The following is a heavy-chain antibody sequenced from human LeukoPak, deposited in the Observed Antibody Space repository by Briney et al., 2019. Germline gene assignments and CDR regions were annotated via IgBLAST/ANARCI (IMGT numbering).Heavy chain of an antibody. CDR3: AREEASAGDY. Sequence: SETLSLTCTVSGGSISSNSQYWAWIRQPPGKGLVWIVSIYYTGVNFYSPSLKSRVTISVNTSKNQFSLKVISGTAADTAVYYCAREEASAGDYWGQGTLVTVSS. D-gene: IGHD6-13*01. CDR1: GGSISSNSQY. V-gene: IGHV4-39*01. CDR2: IYYTGVN. J-gene: IGHJ4*02.